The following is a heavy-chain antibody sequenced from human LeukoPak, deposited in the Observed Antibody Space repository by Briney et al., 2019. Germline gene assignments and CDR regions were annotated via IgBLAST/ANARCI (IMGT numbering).Heavy chain of an antibody. Sequence: SGTLSLTRTVSGGSISSYYWSWIRQPPGKGLEWIGYIYYSGSTNYNPSLKSRVTISVDTSKNQFSLKLSSVTAADTAVYYCARHRTPTGYSSSWYPPPIDYWGQGTLVTVSS. CDR1: GGSISSYY. D-gene: IGHD6-13*01. CDR2: IYYSGST. V-gene: IGHV4-59*08. J-gene: IGHJ4*02. CDR3: ARHRTPTGYSSSWYPPPIDY.